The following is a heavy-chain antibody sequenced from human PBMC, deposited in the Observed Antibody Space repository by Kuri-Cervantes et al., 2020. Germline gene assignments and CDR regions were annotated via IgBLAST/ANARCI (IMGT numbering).Heavy chain of an antibody. D-gene: IGHD2-15*01. Sequence: GGSLRLSCAASGFTFSDYYMSWIRQAPGKGLEWVAVISNDGSNKYYADSVKGRFTISRDNSKNTLYLQMNSLRAEDTAVYYCARDPLYCSGGSCYYGMDVWGQGTTVTVSS. V-gene: IGHV3-30-3*01. CDR3: ARDPLYCSGGSCYYGMDV. CDR2: ISNDGSNK. CDR1: GFTFSDYY. J-gene: IGHJ6*02.